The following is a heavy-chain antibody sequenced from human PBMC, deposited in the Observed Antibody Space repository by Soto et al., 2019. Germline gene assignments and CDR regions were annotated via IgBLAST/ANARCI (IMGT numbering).Heavy chain of an antibody. Sequence: EVQLLESGGGLVQPGGSLRLSCAASGFTFSTYVMIWVRQAPGKGLEWVSAISGSGGATYYADSVKGRFTISRDNSKNTLYLQLNSLRVEDTAVYYCVIRKQEWLVQRGDYWGQGTLVTVSS. J-gene: IGHJ4*02. CDR1: GFTFSTYV. D-gene: IGHD6-19*01. CDR2: ISGSGGAT. V-gene: IGHV3-23*01. CDR3: VIRKQEWLVQRGDY.